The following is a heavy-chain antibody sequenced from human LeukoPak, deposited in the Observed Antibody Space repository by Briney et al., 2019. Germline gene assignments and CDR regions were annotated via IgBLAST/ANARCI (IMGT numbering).Heavy chain of an antibody. D-gene: IGHD3-3*01. V-gene: IGHV3-7*03. J-gene: IGHJ4*02. CDR2: IKLDGSEK. Sequence: GGSLRLSCVASGFTFGKYWMSWVRQAPGKGLERVANIKLDGSEKNYVDSVKGRFTISRDNTKNSLYLQMNSLRVEDTAVFYCARDQYDTWSRRGNFDSWGQGTLVIVSS. CDR3: ARDQYDTWSRRGNFDS. CDR1: GFTFGKYW.